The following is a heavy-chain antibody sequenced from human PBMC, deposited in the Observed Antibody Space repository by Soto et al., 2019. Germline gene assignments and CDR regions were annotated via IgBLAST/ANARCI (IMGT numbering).Heavy chain of an antibody. V-gene: IGHV4-39*01. J-gene: IGHJ4*02. D-gene: IGHD6-13*01. CDR1: GGSINGDYNY. CDR3: ARVGGVPSSSPGVAH. Sequence: SETLSLTCTVSGGSINGDYNYWGWIRQPPGKGLEWIGSISYSGATNSNPSLKSRITISVDTSKNQSSLRLSSVTAIDTAVYYCARVGGVPSSSPGVAHWGQGIFVTVSS. CDR2: ISYSGAT.